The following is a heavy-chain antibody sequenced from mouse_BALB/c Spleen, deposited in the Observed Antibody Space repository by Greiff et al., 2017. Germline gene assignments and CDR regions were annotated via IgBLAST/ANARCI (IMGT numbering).Heavy chain of an antibody. V-gene: IGHV2-9*02. CDR2: IWAGGST. CDR1: GFSLTSYG. D-gene: IGHD4-1*01. CDR3: AREGGNNWDYFDY. Sequence: VHLVESGPGLVAPSQSLSITCTVSGFSLTSYGVHWVRQPPGKGLEWLGVIWAGGSTNYNSALMSRLSIGKDNSKSQVFLKMNSLQTDDTAMYYCAREGGNNWDYFDYWGQGTTLTVSA. J-gene: IGHJ2*01.